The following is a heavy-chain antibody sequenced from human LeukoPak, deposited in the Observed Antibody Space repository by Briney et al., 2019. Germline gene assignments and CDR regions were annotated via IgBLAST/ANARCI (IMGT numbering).Heavy chain of an antibody. Sequence: GESLKISCKGSGYNFTSYWIGWVRQMPGKGLEWMGIIFPGDSDTRYSPSFQGQVTISADKSISTAYLQWSSLKASDTAMYYCARSHDTPLLPDLKTKTPRPFDYWGQGTLVTVSS. CDR1: GYNFTSYW. V-gene: IGHV5-51*01. D-gene: IGHD2-15*01. CDR2: IFPGDSDT. J-gene: IGHJ4*02. CDR3: ARSHDTPLLPDLKTKTPRPFDY.